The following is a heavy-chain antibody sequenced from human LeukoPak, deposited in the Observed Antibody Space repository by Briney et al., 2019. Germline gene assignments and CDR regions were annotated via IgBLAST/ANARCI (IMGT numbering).Heavy chain of an antibody. CDR1: GFTFSTYW. D-gene: IGHD1-1*01. J-gene: IGHJ4*02. CDR3: AGTVSTGVFDY. Sequence: TGGSLRLSCAASGFTFSTYWMHWVRQAPGKGLVWVSHIDSDGSSTSYADSVKGRFTISRDNTKDTLFLQMNSLRAEDTAVYYCAGTVSTGVFDYWGQGTLVTVSS. CDR2: IDSDGSST. V-gene: IGHV3-74*01.